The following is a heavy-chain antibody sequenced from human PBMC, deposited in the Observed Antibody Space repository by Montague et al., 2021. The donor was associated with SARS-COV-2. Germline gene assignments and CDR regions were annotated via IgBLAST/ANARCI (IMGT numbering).Heavy chain of an antibody. CDR3: ARAPIVVSGKNAFDI. CDR1: SGSIISSGYY. D-gene: IGHD6-19*01. CDR2: IYYSGTT. V-gene: IGHV4-39*02. J-gene: IGHJ3*02. Sequence: SETLSLTCSVPSGSIISSGYYWGWIRQPPGKELEWIGNIYYSGTTYYNPSLQSRGTISVDTSKNHLSLRLSSVTAADTAVYFCARAPIVVSGKNAFDIWGQGTMVTVSS.